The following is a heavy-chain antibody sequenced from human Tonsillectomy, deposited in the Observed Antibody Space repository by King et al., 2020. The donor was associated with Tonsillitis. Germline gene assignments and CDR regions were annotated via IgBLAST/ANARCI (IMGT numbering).Heavy chain of an antibody. V-gene: IGHV3-7*03. CDR2: IRVVGNCK. CDR1: GVTLINYW. Sequence: VQLVESGGGLVHPGGSLRLSCSAFGVTLINYWVNRFRRAPGRGLVWGANIRVVGNCKYYLVSVEGRFTISRYNARNPVYRQMNSLRAGDTAVYYCARDTNYFDGNLYYDVFDLWGQGTMVTVSS. CDR3: ARDTNYFDGNLYYDVFDL. D-gene: IGHD3-22*01. J-gene: IGHJ3*01.